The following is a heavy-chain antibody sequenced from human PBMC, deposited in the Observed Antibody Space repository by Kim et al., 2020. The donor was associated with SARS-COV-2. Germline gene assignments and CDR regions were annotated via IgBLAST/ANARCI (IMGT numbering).Heavy chain of an antibody. CDR3: ARDRRRVTIFGVVTSGDYYYYGMDV. D-gene: IGHD3-3*01. CDR1: GYTFTSYG. V-gene: IGHV1-18*04. CDR2: ISAYNGNT. J-gene: IGHJ6*02. Sequence: ASVKVSCKASGYTFTSYGISWVRQAPGQGLEWMGWISAYNGNTNYAQKLQGRVTMTTDTSTSTAYMELRSLRSDDTAVYYCARDRRRVTIFGVVTSGDYYYYGMDVWGQGTTVTVSS.